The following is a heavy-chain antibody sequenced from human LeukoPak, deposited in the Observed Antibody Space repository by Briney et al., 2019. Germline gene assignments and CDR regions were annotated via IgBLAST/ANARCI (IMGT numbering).Heavy chain of an antibody. D-gene: IGHD6-19*01. CDR2: IFQSVST. CDR3: ARNNSNGFDF. CDR1: GYSISGGYY. J-gene: IGHJ4*02. Sequence: KPSETLSLTCTVSGYSISGGYYWGCIRQPPGKVLEWIGTIFQSVSTYYNPSLKSRVTTSVDTSKNQFSLKLSSVTAADTAVYYCARNNSNGFDFWSQGTLVTVSS. V-gene: IGHV4-38-2*02.